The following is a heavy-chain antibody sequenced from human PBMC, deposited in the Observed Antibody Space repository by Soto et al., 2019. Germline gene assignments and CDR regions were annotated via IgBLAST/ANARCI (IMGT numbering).Heavy chain of an antibody. J-gene: IGHJ4*02. CDR3: GGGQITIFSFDY. D-gene: IGHD3-9*01. Sequence: SETLSLTCTVSGGSISSYYWSWIRQPPGKGLEWIGYIYYSGNTNYNPSLKSRVTISLDTSKKQFSLKLDSVTAADTAMYYCGGGQITIFSFDYWGQGALVTVSS. V-gene: IGHV4-59*01. CDR1: GGSISSYY. CDR2: IYYSGNT.